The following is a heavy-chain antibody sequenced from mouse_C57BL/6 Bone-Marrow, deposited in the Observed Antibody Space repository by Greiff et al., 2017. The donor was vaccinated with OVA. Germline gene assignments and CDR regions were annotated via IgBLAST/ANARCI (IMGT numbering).Heavy chain of an antibody. CDR2: INPSTGGT. V-gene: IGHV1-42*01. J-gene: IGHJ1*03. CDR1: GYSFTGYY. D-gene: IGHD1-1*01. Sequence: VQLKQSGPELVKPGASVKISCKASGYSFTGYYMNWVKQSPEKSLEWIGEINPSTGGTTYNQKFKAKATLTVDKSSSTAYMQLKSLTSEDSAVYYCARCPHYYGGSYWYIDVWGTGTTVTVSS. CDR3: ARCPHYYGGSYWYIDV.